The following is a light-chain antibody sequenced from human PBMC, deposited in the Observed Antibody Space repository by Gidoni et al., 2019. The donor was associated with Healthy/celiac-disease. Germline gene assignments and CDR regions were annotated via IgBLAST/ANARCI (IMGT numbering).Light chain of an antibody. CDR1: QSVSSSY. V-gene: IGKV3-20*01. CDR3: QQYGSSPPLT. Sequence: IVLTQSPGTLSLSPGERATLSCRASQSVSSSYLAWYQQKPGQAPRLLIYGASSSATGIPDRFSGSGSGTDFTLTISRLEPEDFAVYYCQQYGSSPPLTFGGXTKVEIK. CDR2: GAS. J-gene: IGKJ4*01.